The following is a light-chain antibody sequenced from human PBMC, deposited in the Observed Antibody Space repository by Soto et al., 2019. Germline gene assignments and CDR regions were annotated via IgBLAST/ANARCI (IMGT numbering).Light chain of an antibody. J-gene: IGLJ2*01. Sequence: FMLTQPHSVSESPGKTVTISCTRSSGSVAANYVQWYQQRPGRAPTTVIYADNQRPSGVPDRFSGSIDSSSNSASLTISGLKTDDEADYYCQSSDSSTVIFGGGTKLTVL. V-gene: IGLV6-57*04. CDR2: ADN. CDR3: QSSDSSTVI. CDR1: SGSVAANY.